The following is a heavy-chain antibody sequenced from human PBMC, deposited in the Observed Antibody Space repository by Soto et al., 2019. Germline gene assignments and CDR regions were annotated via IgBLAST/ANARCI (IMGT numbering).Heavy chain of an antibody. CDR2: INHSGST. J-gene: IGHJ4*02. V-gene: IGHV4-34*01. CDR1: GGSFSGYY. D-gene: IGHD3-3*01. Sequence: SETLSLTCAVYGGSFSGYYWSWIRQPPGKGLEWIGEINHSGSTNYNPSLKSRVTISVDTSKNQFSLKLSSVTAADTAVYYCARLPANYDFWSGYYTAVDYWGQGTLVTVSS. CDR3: ARLPANYDFWSGYYTAVDY.